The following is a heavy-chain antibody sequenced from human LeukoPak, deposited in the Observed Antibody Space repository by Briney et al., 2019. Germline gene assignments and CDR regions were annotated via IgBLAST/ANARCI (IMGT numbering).Heavy chain of an antibody. V-gene: IGHV1-2*02. J-gene: IGHJ6*02. CDR3: ARDDTYSSSWSRYYYYYGMDV. Sequence: ASVKVSCKASGYTFTGYYMHWVRQAPGQGLEWMGWINPNSGGTNYAQKFQGSVTMTRDTSISTAYMELSRLRSDDTAVYYCARDDTYSSSWSRYYYYYGMDVWGQGTTVTVSS. D-gene: IGHD6-13*01. CDR1: GYTFTGYY. CDR2: INPNSGGT.